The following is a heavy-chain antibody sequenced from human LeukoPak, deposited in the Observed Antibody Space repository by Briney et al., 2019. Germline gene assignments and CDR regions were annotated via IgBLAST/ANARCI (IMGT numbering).Heavy chain of an antibody. D-gene: IGHD3-10*01. V-gene: IGHV3-23*01. J-gene: IGHJ4*02. CDR1: GFTFSSYA. Sequence: PGGSLRLSCAASGFTFSSYAMSWVRQAPGKGLEWVSAISGSGGSTYYADSVKGRFIISRDNSKNTLYLQMNSLRAEDTAVYYCAKDPSDVLLWFGEPGNDYWGQGTLVTVSS. CDR3: AKDPSDVLLWFGEPGNDY. CDR2: ISGSGGST.